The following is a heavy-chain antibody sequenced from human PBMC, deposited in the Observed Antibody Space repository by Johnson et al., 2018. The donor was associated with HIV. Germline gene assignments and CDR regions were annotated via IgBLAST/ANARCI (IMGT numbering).Heavy chain of an antibody. J-gene: IGHJ3*02. CDR1: GFTVSSNY. D-gene: IGHD2-15*01. CDR2: IYSGGST. V-gene: IGHV3-66*02. CDR3: ASYCSGGSCYRRSPSDAFDI. Sequence: MQLVESGGGVVQPGGSLRLSCAASGFTVSSNYMSWVRQAPGKGLEWVSVIYSGGSTYYVDSVKGRFTISRDNSKNTLYLQMNSLRAEDTAVYYCASYCSGGSCYRRSPSDAFDIWGQGTMVTVSS.